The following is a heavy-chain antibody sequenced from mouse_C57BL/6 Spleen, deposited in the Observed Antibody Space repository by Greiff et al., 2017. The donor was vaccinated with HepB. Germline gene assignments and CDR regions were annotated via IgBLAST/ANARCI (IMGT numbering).Heavy chain of an antibody. V-gene: IGHV5-9-1*02. D-gene: IGHD2-14*01. CDR1: GFTFSSYT. CDR3: TRVLSDYFDY. Sequence: EVKLMESGEGLVKPGGSLKLSCAASGFTFSSYTMSWVRQTPEKRLEWVAYISSGGDYIYYADTVKGRFTISRDNARNTLYLQMSSLKSEDTAMYYCTRVLSDYFDYWGQGTTLTVSS. J-gene: IGHJ2*01. CDR2: ISSGGDYI.